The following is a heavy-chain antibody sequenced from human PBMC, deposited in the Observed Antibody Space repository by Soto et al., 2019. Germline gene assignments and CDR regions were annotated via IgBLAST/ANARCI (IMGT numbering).Heavy chain of an antibody. V-gene: IGHV3-23*01. Sequence: GGSLRLSCEASGFIFSAYAMSGVRQAPGKGLQWVSSITGSSDYTSYIASVKGRFTISRDNSKNTLYLQMNSLRAEDTAVYYCAASYSSSWYADYWGQGTLVTVSS. CDR3: AASYSSSWYADY. D-gene: IGHD6-13*01. J-gene: IGHJ4*02. CDR1: GFIFSAYA. CDR2: ITGSSDYT.